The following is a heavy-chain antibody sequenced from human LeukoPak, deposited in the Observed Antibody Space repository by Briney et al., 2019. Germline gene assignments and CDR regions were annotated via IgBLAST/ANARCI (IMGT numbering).Heavy chain of an antibody. CDR1: GGSFSGYY. D-gene: IGHD2-2*01. Sequence: SETLSLTCAVYGGSFSGYYWSWIRQPPGKGLEWIGEINHSGSTNYNPSLKSRVTMSVDTSKNQFSLKLSSVTAADTAVYYCARRYCSSTSCYFDYWGQGTLVTVSS. J-gene: IGHJ4*02. V-gene: IGHV4-34*01. CDR2: INHSGST. CDR3: ARRYCSSTSCYFDY.